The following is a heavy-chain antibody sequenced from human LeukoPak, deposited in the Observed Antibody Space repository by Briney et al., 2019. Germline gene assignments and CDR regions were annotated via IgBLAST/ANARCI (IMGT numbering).Heavy chain of an antibody. J-gene: IGHJ4*02. V-gene: IGHV3-23*01. CDR3: AKDSHWILFDD. CDR2: IGGSGTRT. Sequence: GESLRLSCSASGFTFTTYGMNWVRQAPGKGLEWVSGIGGSGTRTYYADSVKGRLTISRDNSKNTLYLQMNSLRDEDTAVYYCAKDSHWILFDDWGQGTLVTVSS. D-gene: IGHD2-2*03. CDR1: GFTFTTYG.